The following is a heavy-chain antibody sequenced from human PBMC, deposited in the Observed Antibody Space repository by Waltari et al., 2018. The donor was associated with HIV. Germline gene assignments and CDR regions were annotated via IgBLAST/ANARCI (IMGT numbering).Heavy chain of an antibody. CDR1: GYTFNSYG. J-gene: IGHJ6*02. CDR2: IRTYNGNT. V-gene: IGHV1-18*01. D-gene: IGHD3-16*01. Sequence: QVQLVQSGAEVKKPGASVKVSCKASGYTFNSYGISWVRQAPGQGLEWMGWIRTYNGNTNYEQKLQGRVTMTTDTSTSTAYMELRSLRSDDTAVYYCARDLAAHHPKYYYYGMDVWGQGTTVTVSS. CDR3: ARDLAAHHPKYYYYGMDV.